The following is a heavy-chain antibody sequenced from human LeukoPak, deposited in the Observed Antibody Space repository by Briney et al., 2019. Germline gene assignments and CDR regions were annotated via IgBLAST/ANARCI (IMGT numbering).Heavy chain of an antibody. Sequence: GESLKISCQGSGYSFTSYWIAWVRQMPGKGLEWMGIIYPGDSDARYSPSFQGQVTISADKSISTAYLQWSSLEASDTAMYYCARSEAMTWYFDLWGRGTLVTVSS. CDR1: GYSFTSYW. V-gene: IGHV5-51*01. CDR3: ARSEAMTWYFDL. J-gene: IGHJ2*01. D-gene: IGHD5-18*01. CDR2: IYPGDSDA.